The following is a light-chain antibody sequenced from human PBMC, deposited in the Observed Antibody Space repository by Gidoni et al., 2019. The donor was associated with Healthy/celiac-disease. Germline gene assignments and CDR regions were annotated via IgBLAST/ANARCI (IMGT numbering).Light chain of an antibody. Sequence: EIVLTQPPGTLSLSPGERATPSCRPSQSVSSSYLAWYQQKPGQAPRLLIYGASSRATGIPDRFSCSGSGTDFTLTISRLEPEDFAVYYCQQYGSSPYTFGQGTKLEIK. J-gene: IGKJ2*01. CDR3: QQYGSSPYT. CDR2: GAS. CDR1: QSVSSSY. V-gene: IGKV3-20*01.